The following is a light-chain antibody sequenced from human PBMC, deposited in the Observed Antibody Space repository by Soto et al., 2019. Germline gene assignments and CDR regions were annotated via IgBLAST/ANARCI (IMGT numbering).Light chain of an antibody. J-gene: IGKJ1*01. CDR3: QQYNNLPLT. CDR2: DAS. CDR1: QDISNF. Sequence: DIQMTQSPSSLSASVGDSVTLTCQANQDISNFLNWYQQKPGKAPKILIYDASNLETGVPSRFSGGGSGTDFTFTISSLQPEDVATYYCQQYNNLPLTFGQGTKVEIK. V-gene: IGKV1-33*01.